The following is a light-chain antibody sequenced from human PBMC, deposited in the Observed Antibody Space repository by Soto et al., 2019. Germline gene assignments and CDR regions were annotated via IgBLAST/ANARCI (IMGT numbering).Light chain of an antibody. CDR3: LHHGSSLWT. J-gene: IGKJ1*01. V-gene: IGKV3-20*01. CDR1: QSVSNNY. Sequence: EIVLTHSXAXXXXXPGXXXXLXCRSSQSVSNNYLAWFQQKPGQTPRLLIYSVSSRATGIPDRFSGSGSGTDFTLTISRLEPEDFAMYYCLHHGSSLWTFGQGTKVDIK. CDR2: SVS.